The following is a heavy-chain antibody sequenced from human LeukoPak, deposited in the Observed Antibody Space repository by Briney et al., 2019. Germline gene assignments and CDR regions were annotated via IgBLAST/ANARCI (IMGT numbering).Heavy chain of an antibody. CDR2: INTGSGNT. Sequence: ASVKVSCKASGYTFTTYAMHWVRQAPGQRLEWMGWINTGSGNTRYSQKFQGRVTFNRDTSASTVYMELSSLRSEDTAVYYCARAGGDYYDSSAYPLDFWGQGTLVTVSS. D-gene: IGHD3-22*01. CDR1: GYTFTTYA. V-gene: IGHV1-3*04. J-gene: IGHJ4*02. CDR3: ARAGGDYYDSSAYPLDF.